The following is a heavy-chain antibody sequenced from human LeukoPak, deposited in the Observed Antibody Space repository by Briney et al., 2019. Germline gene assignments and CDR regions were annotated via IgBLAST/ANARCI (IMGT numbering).Heavy chain of an antibody. CDR3: ARGCSTTSCYYWYFDL. D-gene: IGHD2-2*01. J-gene: IGHJ2*01. V-gene: IGHV3-11*06. CDR2: ISSSSSYT. CDR1: GFTFSDYY. Sequence: KPGGSLRLSCAASGFTFSDYYMSWIRQAPGKGLEWVSYISSSSSYTNYADSVKGRFTISRDNAKNSLYLQMNSLRAEDTALYYCARGCSTTSCYYWYFDLWGRGTLVTVSS.